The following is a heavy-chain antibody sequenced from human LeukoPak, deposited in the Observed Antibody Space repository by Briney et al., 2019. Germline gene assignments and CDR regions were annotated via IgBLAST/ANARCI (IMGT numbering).Heavy chain of an antibody. V-gene: IGHV4-59*01. CDR2: IYYSGTTST. J-gene: IGHJ4*02. D-gene: IGHD5-24*01. CDR1: GDSISSYY. Sequence: SETLSLTCTVSGDSISSYYWSWIRQPPGKELEWIGYIYYSGTTSTNYNPSLKSRVTISVDTSKNQFSLKLSSVTAADTALYYCARSRDGYSYIEYWGQGTLVTVSS. CDR3: ARSRDGYSYIEY.